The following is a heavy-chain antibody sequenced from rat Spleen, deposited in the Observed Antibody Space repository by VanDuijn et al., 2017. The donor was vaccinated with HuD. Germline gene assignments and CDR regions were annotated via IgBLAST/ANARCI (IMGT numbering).Heavy chain of an antibody. D-gene: IGHD1-3*01. Sequence: EVQLVESGGGLVQPGRSLKLSCVASGFTFNNYWMTWIRQAPGKGLEWVASITNTGGSTYYPDSVKGRFTISRDNAKSTLYLQMNSLRSEDTATYYCTRDRLGVLNYGSYYYWYFDYWGQGVMVTVSS. CDR1: GFTFNNYW. CDR3: TRDRLGVLNYGSYYYWYFDY. J-gene: IGHJ2*01. V-gene: IGHV5-31*01. CDR2: ITNTGGST.